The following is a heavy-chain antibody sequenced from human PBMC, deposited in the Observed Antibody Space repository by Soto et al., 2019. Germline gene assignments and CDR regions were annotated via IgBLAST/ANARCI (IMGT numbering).Heavy chain of an antibody. Sequence: GGSLRLSCAASGFTFSSYAMSWVRQAPGKGLQWVSTISGSGGSTYYADSVKGRFTISRDISKNTLYLQMNSLRAEDTAIYYCAKLTNYESGDYWGQGTLVTVSS. CDR2: ISGSGGST. CDR3: AKLTNYESGDY. CDR1: GFTFSSYA. D-gene: IGHD1-7*01. V-gene: IGHV3-23*01. J-gene: IGHJ4*02.